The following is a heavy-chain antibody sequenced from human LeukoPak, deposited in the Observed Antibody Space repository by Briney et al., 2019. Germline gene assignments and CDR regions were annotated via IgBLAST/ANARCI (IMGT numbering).Heavy chain of an antibody. V-gene: IGHV4-59*01. CDR1: GGSINRYY. Sequence: SETLSLTCTVSGGSINRYYWSWIRQPPGKGLEWIGYIYSSGSTNYNPALKSRVTISVDTSKNQFSLKLSSVTAADTAVYYCARDRKYEDYGMGVWGQGTTVTVSS. J-gene: IGHJ6*02. CDR3: ARDRKYEDYGMGV. CDR2: IYSSGST. D-gene: IGHD2-15*01.